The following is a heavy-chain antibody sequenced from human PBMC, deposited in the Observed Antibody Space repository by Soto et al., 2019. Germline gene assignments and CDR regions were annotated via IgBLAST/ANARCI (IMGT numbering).Heavy chain of an antibody. Sequence: PGGSLRLSCAVSGFTLNSYAMSWVRQAPGKGLEWVSAISGGGGSTYYADSVAGRFTISRGNSKKTFYLQMNSLRAEDTAVYYCARVQFELIPYYDYGMDFCGQGTTVTVSS. J-gene: IGHJ6*02. CDR3: ARVQFELIPYYDYGMDF. CDR1: GFTLNSYA. CDR2: ISGGGGST. D-gene: IGHD1-26*01. V-gene: IGHV3-23*01.